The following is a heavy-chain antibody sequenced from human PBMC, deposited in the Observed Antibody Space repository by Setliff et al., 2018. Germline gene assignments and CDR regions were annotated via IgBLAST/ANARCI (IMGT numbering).Heavy chain of an antibody. Sequence: SGPTLVNPTQTLTLTCTFSGFSLNTTGIRVNWIRQPPGEALEWIARVDWDDDKFYSPPLRTRLAISKDTSENQVVLTMTNMDPADTATYYCARSKGVAGIFDYWGQGTLVTVSS. V-gene: IGHV2-70*04. CDR2: VDWDDDK. J-gene: IGHJ4*02. CDR3: ARSKGVAGIFDY. D-gene: IGHD6-19*01. CDR1: GFSLNTTGIR.